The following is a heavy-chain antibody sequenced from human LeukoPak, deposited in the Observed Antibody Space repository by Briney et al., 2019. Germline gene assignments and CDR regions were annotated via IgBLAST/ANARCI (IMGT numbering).Heavy chain of an antibody. J-gene: IGHJ4*02. D-gene: IGHD3-22*01. Sequence: ASVKVSCKASGGTFSSYAISWVRQAPGQGLEWMGRIIPILGIANYAQKFQGRVTITADKSTSTAYMELSSLRSEDTAVYYCARVGDYYDSSGPCDYWGQGTLVTVSS. V-gene: IGHV1-69*04. CDR2: IIPILGIA. CDR3: ARVGDYYDSSGPCDY. CDR1: GGTFSSYA.